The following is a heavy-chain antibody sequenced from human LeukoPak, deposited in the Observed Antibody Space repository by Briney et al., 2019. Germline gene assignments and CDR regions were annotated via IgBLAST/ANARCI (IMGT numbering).Heavy chain of an antibody. V-gene: IGHV1-46*01. Sequence: ASATVSCKASGYIFVSYYMHWVRQAPGQGLEWMGIINPNSGSTTYTQKFQGRVTMTRDMSTSTVYMELSSLRSEDTAVYYCARDDGGSYLRYFDHWGQGTLVTVSS. CDR2: INPNSGST. CDR3: ARDDGGSYLRYFDH. D-gene: IGHD1-26*01. CDR1: GYIFVSYY. J-gene: IGHJ4*02.